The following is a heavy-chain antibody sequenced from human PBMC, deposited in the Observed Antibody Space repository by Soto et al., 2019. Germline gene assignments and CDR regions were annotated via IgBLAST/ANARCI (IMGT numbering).Heavy chain of an antibody. V-gene: IGHV3-23*01. D-gene: IGHD2-15*01. CDR1: GFAFIRYA. J-gene: IGHJ4*02. CDR2: IDGSGGST. Sequence: GGSLRLSCAASGFAFIRYAIGWVRQAPGTGVEWVSVIDGSGGSTSFADSVKGRFSISRDNAKNTLYLHMNSLRAEDTARYYCAKEIVAAAYAETSPFDFWGQGIAVTVSS. CDR3: AKEIVAAAYAETSPFDF.